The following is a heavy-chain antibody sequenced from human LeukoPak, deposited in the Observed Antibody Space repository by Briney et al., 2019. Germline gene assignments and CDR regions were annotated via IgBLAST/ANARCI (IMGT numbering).Heavy chain of an antibody. D-gene: IGHD6-19*01. CDR2: IYTSGST. CDR3: ARVGAGRHTGYSSGWQAYYYYYMDV. V-gene: IGHV4-4*07. J-gene: IGHJ6*03. CDR1: GCFISSYY. Sequence: SETLSLTCTVSGCFISSYYWSWIRQPAGKGLEWIGRIYTSGSTNYNPSLKSRVTISVDKSKNQFSLKLSSVTAADTAVYYCARVGAGRHTGYSSGWQAYYYYYMDVWGKGTTVTVSS.